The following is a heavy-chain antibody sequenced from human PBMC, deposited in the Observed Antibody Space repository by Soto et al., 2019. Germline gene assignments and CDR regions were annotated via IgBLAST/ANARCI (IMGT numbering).Heavy chain of an antibody. V-gene: IGHV3-7*01. CDR2: IKQDGSEN. D-gene: IGHD5-12*01. CDR1: GFTFSSYW. Sequence: EVQLVESGGGLVQPGGSLRLSCAASGFTFSSYWMSWVRQAPGKGLEWVANIKQDGSENYYVDSVKGRFTISRDNAKNALYLQMNGLRAEEPAVYYCARAPKIVATIMDVYYYYGMDVWGQGTTVTVSS. CDR3: ARAPKIVATIMDVYYYYGMDV. J-gene: IGHJ6*02.